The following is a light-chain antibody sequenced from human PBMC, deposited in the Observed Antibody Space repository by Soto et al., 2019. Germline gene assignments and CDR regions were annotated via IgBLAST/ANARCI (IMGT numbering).Light chain of an antibody. J-gene: IGLJ2*01. CDR3: AAWDDSLNGPV. V-gene: IGLV1-44*01. CDR2: SNN. Sequence: QAVVTQPPSASGTPGQRVTISCSGSSSNIGSNTVNWYQQLPGTAPKLLIYSNNQRPSGVPDRFSGSKSGTPASLAISGLQSEDEADYYCAAWDDSLNGPVFGGGTQLTVL. CDR1: SSNIGSNT.